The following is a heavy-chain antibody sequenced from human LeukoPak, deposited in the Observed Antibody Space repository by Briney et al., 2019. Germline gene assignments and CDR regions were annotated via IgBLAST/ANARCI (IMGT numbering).Heavy chain of an antibody. CDR2: IWYAESST. CDR3: ARDGSFGRDV. J-gene: IGHJ6*02. D-gene: IGHD6-19*01. V-gene: IGHV3-33*08. Sequence: GGSLKLSCAASGFTFSSYAMSWSRQAPGKGLEWVAVIWYAESSTYYTDSVKGRFTISRDNPKKTVYLQMNSLRVEDTGVYYCARDGSFGRDVWGQGTTVTVSS. CDR1: GFTFSSYA.